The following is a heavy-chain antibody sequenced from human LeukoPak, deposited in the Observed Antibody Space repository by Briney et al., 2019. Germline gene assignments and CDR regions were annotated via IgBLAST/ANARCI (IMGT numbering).Heavy chain of an antibody. CDR2: INPSGGST. Sequence: ASVKVSCKASGYTFTSYYMHWVRQAPGQGLEWMGIINPSGGSTSYAQKFQGRVTMTRDTSTSTVYMELSSLRSEDTAVYYCARDLIDSGYVPYYFDYWGQGTLVTVSS. V-gene: IGHV1-46*01. D-gene: IGHD5-12*01. CDR1: GYTFTSYY. CDR3: ARDLIDSGYVPYYFDY. J-gene: IGHJ4*02.